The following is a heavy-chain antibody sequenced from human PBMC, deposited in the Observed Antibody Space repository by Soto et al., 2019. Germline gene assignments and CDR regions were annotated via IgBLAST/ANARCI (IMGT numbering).Heavy chain of an antibody. Sequence: PGGSLRLSCAASGFTFYSYWMHWVRQAPGKGLVWVSRINSDGSRTSHADSVKGRFTISRDNAKNTLFLQMNSLRADDTAVYYCAREHGDYRIQPLTYFDYWGQGTLVTVSS. J-gene: IGHJ4*02. CDR2: INSDGSRT. CDR3: AREHGDYRIQPLTYFDY. V-gene: IGHV3-74*01. CDR1: GFTFYSYW. D-gene: IGHD4-17*01.